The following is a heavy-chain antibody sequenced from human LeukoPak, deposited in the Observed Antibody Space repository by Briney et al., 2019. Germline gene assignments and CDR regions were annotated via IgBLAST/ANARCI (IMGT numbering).Heavy chain of an antibody. CDR1: GFTFNYYA. J-gene: IGHJ4*02. CDR2: ISDNEGST. Sequence: PGGSLRLSCAASGFTFNYYAMSWARQAPGKGLEWVSGISDNEGSTYYTDSVKGRFTISRDNTKNTVSLQMNNLRADDTGVYLCERHGSFIPYWGQGTQVTVSS. D-gene: IGHD2-21*01. CDR3: ERHGSFIPY. V-gene: IGHV3-23*01.